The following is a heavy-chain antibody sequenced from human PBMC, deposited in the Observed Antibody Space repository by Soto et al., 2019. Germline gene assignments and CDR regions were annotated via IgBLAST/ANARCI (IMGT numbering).Heavy chain of an antibody. CDR1: GYSFTSYW. CDR2: IYPGDSDT. J-gene: IGHJ2*01. Sequence: PGESLKISCKGSGYSFTSYWIGWARQMPGKGLEWMGIIYPGDSDTRYSPSFQGQVTISADKSISTAYLQWSSLKASDTAMYYCARDFSGSYLGWYFDLWGRGTLVTVSS. D-gene: IGHD1-26*01. CDR3: ARDFSGSYLGWYFDL. V-gene: IGHV5-51*01.